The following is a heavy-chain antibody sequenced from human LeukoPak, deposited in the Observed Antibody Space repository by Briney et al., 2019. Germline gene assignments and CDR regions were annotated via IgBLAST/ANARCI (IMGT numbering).Heavy chain of an antibody. CDR3: ARVRVDAFDI. Sequence: SETLSLTCTVSGGSISSYYWSWIRQPPGKGLEWIGYIYYSGSTNYNPSLKSRVTISVDTSKDQFSLKLSSVTAADTAVYYCARVRVDAFDIWGQGTMVTVSS. CDR2: IYYSGST. J-gene: IGHJ3*02. CDR1: GGSISSYY. D-gene: IGHD4-17*01. V-gene: IGHV4-59*01.